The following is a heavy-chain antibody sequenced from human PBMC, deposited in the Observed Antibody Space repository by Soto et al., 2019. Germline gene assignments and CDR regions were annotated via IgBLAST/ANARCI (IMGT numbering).Heavy chain of an antibody. CDR3: VRTSLVVAAATREDY. V-gene: IGHV3-74*01. CDR1: GFTFSSYW. CDR2: INSDVSST. D-gene: IGHD2-15*01. Sequence: EVQLVESGGGLVQPGESLRLSCAASGFTFSSYWMHWVRQAPGKGLVWVSRINSDVSSTSYAGSVKGRFTISRDNAKNTLYMQRNRLRAEDTAVYYCVRTSLVVAAATREDYWGQGTLVTVSS. J-gene: IGHJ4*02.